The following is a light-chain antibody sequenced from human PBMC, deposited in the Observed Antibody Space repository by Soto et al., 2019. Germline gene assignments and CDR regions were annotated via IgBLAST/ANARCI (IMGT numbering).Light chain of an antibody. J-gene: IGLJ3*02. Sequence: QSALTQPPSASGSPGQSVTISCTGTSSDVGGYNNVSWYQQHPGKAPKLMIYEVSKRLSGVPDRFSGSKSGNTASLTVSGLQAEYEADYYCNSYAGSNNWVFGGGTKLTVL. V-gene: IGLV2-8*01. CDR3: NSYAGSNNWV. CDR1: SSDVGGYNN. CDR2: EVS.